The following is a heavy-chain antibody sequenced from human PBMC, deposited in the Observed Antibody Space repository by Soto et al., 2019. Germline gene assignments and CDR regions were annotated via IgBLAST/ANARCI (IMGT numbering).Heavy chain of an antibody. CDR1: GFTFRVSW. V-gene: IGHV3-7*01. D-gene: IGHD1-26*01. CDR2: INQDGNDK. J-gene: IGHJ4*02. CDR3: VRVTSTSAFDY. Sequence: GGSLRLSCAASGFTFRVSWMSWVRQAPGKGLEWVANINQDGNDKQYVDSIKGRFTISRDNAKNSFYLQMNSLRAEDTAVYYCVRVTSTSAFDYWGQGTLVTVSS.